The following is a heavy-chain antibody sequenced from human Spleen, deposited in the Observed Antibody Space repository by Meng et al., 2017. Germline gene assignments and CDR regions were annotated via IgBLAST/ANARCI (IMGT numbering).Heavy chain of an antibody. CDR2: INYSGST. Sequence: SETLSLTCTVSGGSIRSYFWTWIRQPPGKGLEWIGYINYSGSTNYNPSLKSRVTISVDTSKNQFSLKLSSVTAADTAVYYCARETVWQQLVLKAFDIWGQGTMVTVSS. CDR3: ARETVWQQLVLKAFDI. CDR1: GGSIRSYF. J-gene: IGHJ3*02. D-gene: IGHD6-13*01. V-gene: IGHV4-59*01.